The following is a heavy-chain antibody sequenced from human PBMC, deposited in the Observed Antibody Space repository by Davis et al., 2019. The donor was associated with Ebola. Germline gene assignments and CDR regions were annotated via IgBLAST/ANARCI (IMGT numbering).Heavy chain of an antibody. D-gene: IGHD4-17*01. CDR2: IKSKTDGGTT. Sequence: PGGSLRLSCAASGFTFSNAWMSWVRQAPGKGLEWVGRIKSKTDGGTTDYAAPVKGRFTISRDDSKNTLYLQMNSMKTEDTAVYYCTTALYGDFEPFDYWGQGTLVTVSS. V-gene: IGHV3-15*01. CDR3: TTALYGDFEPFDY. CDR1: GFTFSNAW. J-gene: IGHJ4*02.